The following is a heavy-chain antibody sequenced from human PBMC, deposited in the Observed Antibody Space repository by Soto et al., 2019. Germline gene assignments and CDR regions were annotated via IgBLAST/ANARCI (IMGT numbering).Heavy chain of an antibody. CDR3: ARADGYNQEGYYYYGMDV. CDR1: GFTFSSYE. Sequence: EVQLVESGGGLVQPGGSLRLSCAASGFTFSSYEMNWVRQAPGKGLEWVSYISSSGSTIYYADSVKGRFTISRDNAKNSLDLHMNSRRAEDTAVYYCARADGYNQEGYYYYGMDVWGQGTTVTVSS. CDR2: ISSSGSTI. J-gene: IGHJ6*02. V-gene: IGHV3-48*03. D-gene: IGHD5-12*01.